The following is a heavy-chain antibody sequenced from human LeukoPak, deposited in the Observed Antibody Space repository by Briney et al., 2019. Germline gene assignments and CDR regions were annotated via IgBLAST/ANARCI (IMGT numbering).Heavy chain of an antibody. D-gene: IGHD3-22*01. CDR1: GFSFSSYS. CDR2: ISSSGSHI. CDR3: ARGTDSQRDALDI. J-gene: IGHJ3*02. Sequence: GGSLRLSCAASGFSFSSYSLTWVRQAPAKGLEWVSSISSSGSHIYYADSLKGRFTVSRDNAKNSLYLQITSLRAEDTAVYYCARGTDSQRDALDIWGQGTVVTVSS. V-gene: IGHV3-21*06.